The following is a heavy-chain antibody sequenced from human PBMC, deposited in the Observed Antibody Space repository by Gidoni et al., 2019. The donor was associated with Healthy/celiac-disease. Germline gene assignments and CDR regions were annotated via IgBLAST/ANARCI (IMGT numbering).Heavy chain of an antibody. CDR1: GFTFSSYA. CDR3: AREGTEADFDY. CDR2: ISYDGSNK. J-gene: IGHJ4*02. D-gene: IGHD1-1*01. Sequence: QVQLVESGGGVVQPGRSLRLSCAAAGFTFSSYAMHWVRQAPGKGLEWVAVISYDGSNKYYADSVKGRFTISRDNSKNTLYLQMNSLRAEDTAVYYCAREGTEADFDYWGQGTLVTVSS. V-gene: IGHV3-30-3*01.